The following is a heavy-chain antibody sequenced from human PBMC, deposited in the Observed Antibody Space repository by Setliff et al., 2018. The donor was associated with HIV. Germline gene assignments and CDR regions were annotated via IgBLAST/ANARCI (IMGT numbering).Heavy chain of an antibody. D-gene: IGHD6-19*01. Sequence: SETLSLTCSVSDVSITTGRYYWAWIRQPPGKGLEWIGTLHYSGNTYYNPSLKSRPSIFLDTFKNQFFLNVTSMAAADTGVYFCARQRSFQRAFDGVAGSFETWGQGALVTVSS. J-gene: IGHJ5*02. CDR2: LHYSGNT. CDR1: DVSITTGRYY. V-gene: IGHV4-39*01. CDR3: ARQRSFQRAFDGVAGSFET.